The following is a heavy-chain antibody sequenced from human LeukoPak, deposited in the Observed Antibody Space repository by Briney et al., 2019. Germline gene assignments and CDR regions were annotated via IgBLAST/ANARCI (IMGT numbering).Heavy chain of an antibody. V-gene: IGHV1-18*01. D-gene: IGHD4-17*01. J-gene: IGHJ4*02. CDR1: GYTFTSYG. CDR2: ISAYNGNT. CDR3: ARDRGDYGDYEEGYYFDH. Sequence: ASVKVSCKASGYTFTSYGISWVRQAPGQGLEWMGWISAYNGNTNYAQKLQGRVTMTTDTSTSTAYMELRSLRSDDTAVYYCARDRGDYGDYEEGYYFDHWGQGTLVTVSS.